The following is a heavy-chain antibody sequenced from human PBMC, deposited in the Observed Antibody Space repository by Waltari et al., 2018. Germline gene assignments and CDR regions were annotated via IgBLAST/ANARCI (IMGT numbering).Heavy chain of an antibody. D-gene: IGHD2-15*01. CDR1: GYTFTGYY. Sequence: QVQLVQSGAEVKKPGASVKVSCKASGYTFTGYYMHWVRQAPGQGLEWMGRINPNSGGTNYAQKVQGRVTMTRDTSISTAYMELSRLRSDDTAVYYCARVPVVAAEMGFDYWGQGTLVTVSS. J-gene: IGHJ4*02. CDR3: ARVPVVAAEMGFDY. V-gene: IGHV1-2*06. CDR2: INPNSGGT.